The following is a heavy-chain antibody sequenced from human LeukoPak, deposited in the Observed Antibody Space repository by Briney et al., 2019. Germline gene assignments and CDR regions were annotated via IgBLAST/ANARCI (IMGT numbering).Heavy chain of an antibody. Sequence: SETLSLTCTVSGGSISSGGYYWSWIRQHPGKGLEWIGYIYYSGSTYYNPSLKSRVTISVDTSKNQFSLKLSSVTAADTAVYYCARSSGYDSTDFDYWGQGTLVTVSS. CDR2: IYYSGST. CDR1: GGSISSGGYY. D-gene: IGHD3-22*01. V-gene: IGHV4-31*03. J-gene: IGHJ4*02. CDR3: ARSSGYDSTDFDY.